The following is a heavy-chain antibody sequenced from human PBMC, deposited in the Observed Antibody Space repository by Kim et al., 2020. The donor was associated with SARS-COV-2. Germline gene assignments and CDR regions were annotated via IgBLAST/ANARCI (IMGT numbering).Heavy chain of an antibody. J-gene: IGHJ4*02. D-gene: IGHD2-2*01. CDR3: ARESSMQSTRFRRVTLPDY. Sequence: GRFTNSRDNAKNTLYLQMNSLRAEDTAVYYCARESSMQSTRFRRVTLPDYWGQGTLVTVSS. V-gene: IGHV3-74*01.